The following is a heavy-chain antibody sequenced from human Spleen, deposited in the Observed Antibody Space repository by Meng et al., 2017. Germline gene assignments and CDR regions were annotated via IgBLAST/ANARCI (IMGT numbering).Heavy chain of an antibody. CDR1: GYTPSSDG. V-gene: IGHV1-18*01. CDR3: ATRGNPYLNC. Sequence: QLVNMGAGVKKLGCSVKVSCEAFGYTPSSDGFSWVRKAPGQGLEWLGWIKTYNGKKDYAQKFQGRITMTTDTFTSTAYMELRNLRSDDTAVYYCATRGNPYLNCWGQGTLVTVSS. J-gene: IGHJ4*02. CDR2: IKTYNGKK.